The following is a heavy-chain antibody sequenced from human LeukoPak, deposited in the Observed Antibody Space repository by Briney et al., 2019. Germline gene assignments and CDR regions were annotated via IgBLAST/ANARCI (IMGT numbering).Heavy chain of an antibody. V-gene: IGHV1-8*01. CDR1: GYTFTSYD. CDR3: ARDSGRGWYEFQ. J-gene: IGHJ4*02. D-gene: IGHD6-19*01. Sequence: ASVKVSCKASGYTFTSYDINWVRQATGQGLEWMGWMNPNSGNTGYAQKFQGRVTMTRNTSISTAYMELRSLRSEDMAVYYCARDSGRGWYEFQWGQGTLVTVSS. CDR2: MNPNSGNT.